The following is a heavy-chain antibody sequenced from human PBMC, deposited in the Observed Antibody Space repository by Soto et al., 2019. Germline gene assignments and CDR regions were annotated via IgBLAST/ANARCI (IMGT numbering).Heavy chain of an antibody. Sequence: GGSLRLSCAASGFTFSIYAMSWVRQAPGKGLEWVSAISGSGGSTYYADSVKGRFTISRDNSKNTLYLQMNSLRAEDTAVYYCAKKNIVVGPALGAFDGWGTGIKVSV. CDR1: GFTFSIYA. CDR2: ISGSGGST. V-gene: IGHV3-23*01. J-gene: IGHJ3*01. D-gene: IGHD2-2*01. CDR3: AKKNIVVGPALGAFDG.